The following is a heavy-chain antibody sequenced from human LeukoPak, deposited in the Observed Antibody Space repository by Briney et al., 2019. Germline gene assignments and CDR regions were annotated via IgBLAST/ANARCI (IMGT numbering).Heavy chain of an antibody. Sequence: GGSLRLSCAASGFTFDDYGMSWVRQAPGKGLEWVSGISGSGGSTYYADSVKGRFTISRDNSKNTLYLQMNSLRAEDTAVYYCAKRRGYYDSRADDYWGQGTLVTVSS. D-gene: IGHD3-22*01. J-gene: IGHJ4*02. CDR1: GFTFDDYG. V-gene: IGHV3-23*01. CDR2: ISGSGGST. CDR3: AKRRGYYDSRADDY.